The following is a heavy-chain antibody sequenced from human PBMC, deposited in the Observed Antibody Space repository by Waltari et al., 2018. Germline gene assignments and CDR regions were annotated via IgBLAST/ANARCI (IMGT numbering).Heavy chain of an antibody. V-gene: IGHV1-8*01. CDR2: MNPMNDNT. Sequence: QVQLEQSGAEVKKPGASVKVSCMTSRHTFSSYDFNWVRQASGQGLEWMGWMNPMNDNTGYAQKFQGRVTMTRNISINTAYMELTSLTFEDTGVYYCVKNNYDSSGYNWLGPWGQGTLVTVSS. CDR1: RHTFSSYD. J-gene: IGHJ5*02. D-gene: IGHD3-22*01. CDR3: VKNNYDSSGYNWLGP.